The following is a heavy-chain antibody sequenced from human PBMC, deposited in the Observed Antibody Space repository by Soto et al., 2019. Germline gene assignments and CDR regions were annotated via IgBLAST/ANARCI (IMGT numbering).Heavy chain of an antibody. CDR1: GFTFSSYA. CDR3: AKGGGIAAADPKRYYYGMDV. D-gene: IGHD6-13*01. J-gene: IGHJ6*02. V-gene: IGHV3-23*01. CDR2: ISGSGGST. Sequence: ESGGGLVQPGGSLRLSCAASGFTFSSYAMSWVRQAPGKGLEWVSAISGSGGSTYYADSVKGRFTISRDNSKNTLYLQMNSLRAEDTAVYYCAKGGGIAAADPKRYYYGMDVWGQGTTVTVSS.